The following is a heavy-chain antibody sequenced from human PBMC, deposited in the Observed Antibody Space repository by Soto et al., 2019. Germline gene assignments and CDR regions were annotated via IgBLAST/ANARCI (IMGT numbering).Heavy chain of an antibody. V-gene: IGHV3-72*01. J-gene: IGHJ4*02. D-gene: IGHD3-3*01. CDR3: ARASTPDSTGYDY. CDR1: GFTLSDHY. Sequence: EVQLVESGGGLVQPGGSLRLSCAASGFTLSDHYLDWVRQAPGKGLEWVGRSRNRVKSFTTAYAASVRGRFTFSRDDSTNSLYLQMNSLKTAGTAVYYCARASTPDSTGYDYWGQGTLVTVSS. CDR2: SRNRVKSFTT.